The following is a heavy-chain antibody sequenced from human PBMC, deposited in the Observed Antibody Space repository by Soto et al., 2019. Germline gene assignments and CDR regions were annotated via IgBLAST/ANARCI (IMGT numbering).Heavy chain of an antibody. V-gene: IGHV4-34*01. J-gene: IGHJ4*02. CDR3: ARTSKLEY. CDR1: GGSLNYYF. CDR2: INPNGDT. Sequence: QVQLQQWGAGLLRPSETLSLTCAVYGGSLNYYFWSWIRQPPGKGLEWIGEINPNGDTKYNPSLKSRVSMSIDTSANQFSLQLSSVTAADTAVYYCARTSKLEYWGQGTVVIVSS.